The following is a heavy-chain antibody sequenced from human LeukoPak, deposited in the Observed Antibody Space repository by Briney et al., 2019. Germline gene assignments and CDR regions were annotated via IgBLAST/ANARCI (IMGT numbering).Heavy chain of an antibody. J-gene: IGHJ4*02. D-gene: IGHD4-17*01. CDR2: TYYRSKWYN. CDR1: GDTISSNSAA. V-gene: IGHV6-1*01. Sequence: SQTLSLTCGISGDTISSNSAAWNWIRQSPSRGLEWLGRTYYRSKWYNDYAVSVKSRITINPNTSKNHFPLQLNSVTPEDTAVYYCARNLHTGFDYWGQGTLVTVSS. CDR3: ARNLHTGFDY.